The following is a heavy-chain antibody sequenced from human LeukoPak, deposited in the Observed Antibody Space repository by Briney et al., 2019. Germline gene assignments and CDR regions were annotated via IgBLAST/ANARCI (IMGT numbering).Heavy chain of an antibody. J-gene: IGHJ5*02. CDR1: GYIFTSYW. Sequence: GASLQISCKGSGYIFTSYWIGWVRPLPGKGLEWMGIIYPGDSDTRYSPSFHGQVSISADKSISTAYLQWSSLKASDTAMYYCARGGRQSITIFGVVIKGGSWFDPWGQGTLVTVSS. CDR3: ARGGRQSITIFGVVIKGGSWFDP. D-gene: IGHD3-3*01. V-gene: IGHV5-51*01. CDR2: IYPGDSDT.